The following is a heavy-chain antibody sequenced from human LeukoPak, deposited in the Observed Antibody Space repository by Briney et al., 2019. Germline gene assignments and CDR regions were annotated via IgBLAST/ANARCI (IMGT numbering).Heavy chain of an antibody. V-gene: IGHV1-2*04. J-gene: IGHJ6*02. CDR2: INPNRGGT. Sequence: GALVRVSCKASGSTFTGYYMLWVRQAPGQGLEWMGWINPNRGGTNYAQKFPGWVTMTRATSISTAYMGLSRLRSDGTAEYYCARDRPDYYDSSGSPVGMDVWGQGTTVTVSS. CDR3: ARDRPDYYDSSGSPVGMDV. D-gene: IGHD3-22*01. CDR1: GSTFTGYY.